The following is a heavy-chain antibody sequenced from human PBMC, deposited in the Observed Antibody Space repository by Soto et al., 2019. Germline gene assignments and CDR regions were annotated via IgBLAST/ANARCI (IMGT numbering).Heavy chain of an antibody. CDR1: GFTFSYYW. CDR3: AKGGSDFWSGPEYYFDY. V-gene: IGHV3-74*03. J-gene: IGHJ4*02. D-gene: IGHD3-3*01. CDR2: IYSDGSAT. Sequence: GGSLRLSCAASGFTFSYYWMHWVRQTPEKGLVWVARIYSDGSATTYADSVKGRFTISRDNSKNTLYLQMNSLRAEDTAVYYCAKGGSDFWSGPEYYFDYWGQGTLVTVSS.